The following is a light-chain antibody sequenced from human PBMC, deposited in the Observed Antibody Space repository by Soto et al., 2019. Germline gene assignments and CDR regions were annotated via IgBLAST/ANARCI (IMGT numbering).Light chain of an antibody. CDR2: EGN. CDR1: SGDVGNYNL. Sequence: QSALTQPASVSGSPGQSITISCTGTSGDVGNYNLVSWYQQHPGKAPKLMIYEGNKRPSGVSNRFSGSKSGNTASLTISGLQAEDEADYYCCSYAASSTSNYVFGTGTKVTVL. J-gene: IGLJ1*01. CDR3: CSYAASSTSNYV. V-gene: IGLV2-23*01.